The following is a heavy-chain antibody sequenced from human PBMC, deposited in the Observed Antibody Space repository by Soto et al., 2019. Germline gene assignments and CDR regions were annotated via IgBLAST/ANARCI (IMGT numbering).Heavy chain of an antibody. V-gene: IGHV3-23*01. CDR1: GFTFSSYA. CDR3: AKVFTQLVTNRSTYYFDY. CDR2: ISGSGGST. D-gene: IGHD1-1*01. J-gene: IGHJ4*02. Sequence: EVQLLESGGGLVQPGGSLRLSCAASGFTFSSYAMSWVRQAPGKGLEWVSAISGSGGSTYYADSVKGRFTISRDNSKNTLYLQMNSLSAEDTAVYYCAKVFTQLVTNRSTYYFDYWGQGTLVTVSS.